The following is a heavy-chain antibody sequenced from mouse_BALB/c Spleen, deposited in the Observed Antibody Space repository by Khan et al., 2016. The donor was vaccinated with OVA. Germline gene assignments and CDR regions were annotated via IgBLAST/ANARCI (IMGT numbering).Heavy chain of an antibody. D-gene: IGHD2-10*01. J-gene: IGHJ4*01. Sequence: QVQLKQSGPGLVAPSQSLSITCTISGFSLTSYGVHWLRQPPGKGLEWLVVIWSDGSTASNSALKSRLSISKDNSKCQVFLKMNSLQTDDTAKYYCGRQPYYQYYVMDYWGQGTSVTVSS. V-gene: IGHV2-6-1*01. CDR2: IWSDGST. CDR1: GFSLTSYG. CDR3: GRQPYYQYYVMDY.